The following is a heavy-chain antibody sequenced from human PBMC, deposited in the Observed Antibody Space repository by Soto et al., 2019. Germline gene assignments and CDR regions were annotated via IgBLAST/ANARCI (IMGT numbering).Heavy chain of an antibody. D-gene: IGHD2-15*01. CDR3: ASSSPGGIVVVATEYFQH. CDR1: GGSISSGGYY. CDR2: IYYSGST. Sequence: KPSETLSLTCTVSGGSISSGGYYWSWIRQHPGKGLEWIGYIYYSGSTYYNPSLKSRVTISVDTSKNQFSLKLSSVTAADTAVYYCASSSPGGIVVVATEYFQHWGQGTLVTVSS. J-gene: IGHJ1*01. V-gene: IGHV4-31*03.